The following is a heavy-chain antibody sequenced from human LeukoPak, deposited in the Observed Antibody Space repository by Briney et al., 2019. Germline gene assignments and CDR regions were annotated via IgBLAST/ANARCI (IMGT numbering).Heavy chain of an antibody. V-gene: IGHV3-21*01. CDR2: ISSDSRYI. D-gene: IGHD4-23*01. Sequence: GGSLRLSCAASGFTFSHYSMNWVRQAPGKGLEWVSSISSDSRYIYYADSLKGRFTISRDNAKNSLYLQMNSLRAEDTAVYYCATDYAGNSLWYYYGLGVWGQRTTVTVSS. J-gene: IGHJ6*02. CDR3: ATDYAGNSLWYYYGLGV. CDR1: GFTFSHYS.